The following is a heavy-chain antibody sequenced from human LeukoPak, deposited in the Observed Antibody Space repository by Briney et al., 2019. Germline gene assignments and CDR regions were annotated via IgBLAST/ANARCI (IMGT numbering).Heavy chain of an antibody. CDR3: ASRVGVAGTFDAFDL. Sequence: GESLMISCKGSGYNFPRHWIGWVRQMPGKGLEYVGVIFPDDSETRYGPSSEGHVTISADTSINTAYLQWRSLQASDTAMYFCASRVGVAGTFDAFDLWGPGTMVTVSS. CDR2: IFPDDSET. V-gene: IGHV5-51*01. CDR1: GYNFPRHW. D-gene: IGHD2-21*02. J-gene: IGHJ3*01.